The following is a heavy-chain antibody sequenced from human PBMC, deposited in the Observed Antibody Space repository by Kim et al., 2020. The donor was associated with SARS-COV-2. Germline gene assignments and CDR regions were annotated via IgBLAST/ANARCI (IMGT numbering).Heavy chain of an antibody. J-gene: IGHJ4*02. V-gene: IGHV3-30*02. CDR3: VKEAAFTTIVVDYYFDY. Sequence: VAGRFSICRDNSKNTPYLQMNSLRTEDTALYYCVKEAAFTTIVVDYYFDYWGQGTLVTVSS. D-gene: IGHD3-22*01.